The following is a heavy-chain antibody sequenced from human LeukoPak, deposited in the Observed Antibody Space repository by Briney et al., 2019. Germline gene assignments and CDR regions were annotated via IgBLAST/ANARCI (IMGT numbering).Heavy chain of an antibody. CDR2: IKQDGSEK. Sequence: GGSLRLSCAASGFSFSSYWISWVRQAPGKGLEWVANIKQDGSEKYYVDSVKGRFTISRDNAKNSLYLQMNSLRVEDTAVYYCARVWQDYSGVDYWGQGTLVTVSS. V-gene: IGHV3-7*01. CDR1: GFSFSSYW. CDR3: ARVWQDYSGVDY. D-gene: IGHD2-21*01. J-gene: IGHJ4*02.